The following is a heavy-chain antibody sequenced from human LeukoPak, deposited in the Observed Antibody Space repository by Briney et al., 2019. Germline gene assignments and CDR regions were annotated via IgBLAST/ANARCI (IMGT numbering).Heavy chain of an antibody. J-gene: IGHJ6*02. V-gene: IGHV1-46*01. Sequence: ASVKVSCKASGYTFTSHYMHWVRQAPGQGLEWMGIINPSGGSTSYAQKFQGRVTITADKSTSIAYMELSSLRSEDTAVYYCARSIAVAGDYYYYGMDVWGQGTTVTVSS. CDR2: INPSGGST. D-gene: IGHD6-19*01. CDR3: ARSIAVAGDYYYYGMDV. CDR1: GYTFTSHY.